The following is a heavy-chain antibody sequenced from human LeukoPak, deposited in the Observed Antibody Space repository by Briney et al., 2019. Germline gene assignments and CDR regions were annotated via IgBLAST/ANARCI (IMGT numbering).Heavy chain of an antibody. CDR1: GFTFSSYA. D-gene: IGHD2-2*01. CDR2: ISGSGGST. J-gene: IGHJ4*02. V-gene: IGHV3-23*01. CDR3: AKDRLGYCSSTSCFDYYFDY. Sequence: GGSLRLSCAASGFTFSSYAMSWVRQAPGKGLEWVSAISGSGGSTYYADSVEGRFTISRDNSKNTLYLQMNSLRAEDTAVYYCAKDRLGYCSSTSCFDYYFDYWGQGTLVTVSS.